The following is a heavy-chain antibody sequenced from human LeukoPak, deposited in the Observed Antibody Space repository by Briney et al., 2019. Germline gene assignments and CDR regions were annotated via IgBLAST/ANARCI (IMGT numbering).Heavy chain of an antibody. Sequence: GGSLRLSCAASGFSFSDEYMSWIRQAPGQGPEWISYISASGSYTNYADSVKGRFTISRDNAKNSLYLQMNSLRAEDTAVYYCARDGDGSGYYYYYYGMDVWGQGTTVAVSS. CDR2: ISASGSYT. CDR1: GFSFSDEY. J-gene: IGHJ6*02. D-gene: IGHD3-10*01. CDR3: ARDGDGSGYYYYYYGMDV. V-gene: IGHV3-11*06.